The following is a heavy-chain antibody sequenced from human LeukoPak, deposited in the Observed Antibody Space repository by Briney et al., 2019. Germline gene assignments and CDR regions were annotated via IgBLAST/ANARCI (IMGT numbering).Heavy chain of an antibody. CDR2: IISDGSSA. CDR3: ARAPHYSNYGPYYYGMDV. D-gene: IGHD4-11*01. CDR1: GFTFSDYW. Sequence: GGSLRLSCAASGFTFSDYWMHWVRQVPGKGLVWVSRIISDGSSASYADSVKGRFTISRDNAKNSLYLQMNSLRAEDTAVYYCARAPHYSNYGPYYYGMDVWGQGTTVTVSS. V-gene: IGHV3-74*01. J-gene: IGHJ6*02.